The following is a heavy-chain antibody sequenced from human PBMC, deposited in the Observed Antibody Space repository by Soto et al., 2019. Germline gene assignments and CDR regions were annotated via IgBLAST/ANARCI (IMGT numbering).Heavy chain of an antibody. CDR2: INHSGST. J-gene: IGHJ6*03. V-gene: IGHV4-34*01. Sequence: SETLSLTCAVYGGSFSGYYWSWIRQPPGKGLEWIGEINHSGSTNYNPSLKSRVTISVDTSKNQFSLKLSSVTAADTAVYHCARSILITIFGVVSPHMDVWGKGTTVTVSS. CDR3: ARSILITIFGVVSPHMDV. D-gene: IGHD3-3*01. CDR1: GGSFSGYY.